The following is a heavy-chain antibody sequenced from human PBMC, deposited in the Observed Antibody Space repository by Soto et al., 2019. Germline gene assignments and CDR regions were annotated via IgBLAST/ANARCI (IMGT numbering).Heavy chain of an antibody. CDR1: GFTFSSYS. Sequence: PGGSLRLSGAASGFTFSSYSMSWVRQAPGKGLEWVSGFRSGGDDDTTYYADSVRGRFTISRDNSKNTLFLQMNSLRAEDTAIYYCAKKVNSGSGSQFFDYWGQGTLVTVSS. D-gene: IGHD3-10*01. CDR3: AKKVNSGSGSQFFDY. J-gene: IGHJ4*02. CDR2: FRSGGDDDTT. V-gene: IGHV3-23*01.